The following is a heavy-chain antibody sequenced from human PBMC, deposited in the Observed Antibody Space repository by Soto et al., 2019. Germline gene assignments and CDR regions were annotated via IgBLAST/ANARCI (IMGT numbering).Heavy chain of an antibody. CDR3: ARDTAMVTGYYYGMDV. Sequence: ASVKVSCKSSGGTFSSYGISWVRQAPGQGLDWMGWISAYNGNTNYAQKLQGRVTMTTDTSTSTAYMELRSLRSDDTAVYYCARDTAMVTGYYYGMDVWGQGTTVTVSS. J-gene: IGHJ6*02. V-gene: IGHV1-18*01. CDR1: GGTFSSYG. CDR2: ISAYNGNT. D-gene: IGHD5-18*01.